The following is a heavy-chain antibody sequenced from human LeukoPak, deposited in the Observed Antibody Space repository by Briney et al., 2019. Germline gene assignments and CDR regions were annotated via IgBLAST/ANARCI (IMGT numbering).Heavy chain of an antibody. V-gene: IGHV4-59*08. CDR1: GGSISSYY. Sequence: PSETLSLTCTVSGGSISSYYWSWIRQPPGKGLEWIGYIYYSGSTNYNPSLKSRVTISVDTSKNQFSLKLSSVTAADTAVYYCARRLDYCSGGSCYEYYFDYWGQGTLVTVSS. D-gene: IGHD2-15*01. CDR2: IYYSGST. CDR3: ARRLDYCSGGSCYEYYFDY. J-gene: IGHJ4*02.